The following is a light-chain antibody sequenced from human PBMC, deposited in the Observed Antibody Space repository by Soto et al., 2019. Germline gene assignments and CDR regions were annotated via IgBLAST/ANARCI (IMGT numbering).Light chain of an antibody. CDR2: GAS. Sequence: EIVVTQSPATLSVSPGERATLSCRASQSVSSNLAWYQQKPGQAPRLLIYGASTRATGIPARFSGSGSGTEFTLTISSLQSEDFAVYYCQRKKTFGQGTKVEIK. J-gene: IGKJ1*01. V-gene: IGKV3-15*01. CDR1: QSVSSN. CDR3: QRKKT.